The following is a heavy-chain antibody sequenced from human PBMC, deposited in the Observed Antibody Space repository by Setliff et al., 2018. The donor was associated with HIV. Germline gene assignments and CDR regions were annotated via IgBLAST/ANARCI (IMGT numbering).Heavy chain of an antibody. V-gene: IGHV3-53*01. CDR2: IYSGGST. CDR3: ARDRRGMDV. J-gene: IGHJ6*02. CDR1: GFSVGDNY. Sequence: GGSLRLSCEISGFSVGDNYMTWVRQTPKMGLEWVSLIYSGGSTYYADSVKGRFTVSRDNSKNTLYLQMNSLRAEDTAVYYCARDRRGMDVWGQGTTVTVSS.